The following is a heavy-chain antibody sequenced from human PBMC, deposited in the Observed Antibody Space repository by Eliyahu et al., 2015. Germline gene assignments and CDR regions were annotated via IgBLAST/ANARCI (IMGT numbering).Heavy chain of an antibody. CDR1: GXXVXXSSTA. CDR2: TYYTSKWVN. CDR3: ARYDFSSSWRYFDY. Sequence: QVQLQQSGPGLVKPSQTLXLTCAIXGXXVXXSSTAWNWIXQSPSXGLEWLGRTYYTSKWVNEYAVSVQSRITINTDASKNQFSLQLNYVTPEDTAVYYCARYDFSSSWRYFDYWGQGTLVTVSS. V-gene: IGHV6-1*01. J-gene: IGHJ4*02. D-gene: IGHD6-13*01.